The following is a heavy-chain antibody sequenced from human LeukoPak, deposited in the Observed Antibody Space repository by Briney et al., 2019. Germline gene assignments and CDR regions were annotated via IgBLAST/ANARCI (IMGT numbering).Heavy chain of an antibody. CDR3: ARDNDFDY. V-gene: IGHV1-46*01. CDR2: IYPGGGST. D-gene: IGHD2-8*01. J-gene: IGHJ4*02. CDR1: GYTFTSYG. Sequence: ASVKVSCKASGYTFTSYGLNWVRQAPGQGLEWMGIIYPGGGSTNYAQKFQGRLTMTRDMSTSTVYMELSSLRSEDTAFYYCARDNDFDYWGQGTLVTVSS.